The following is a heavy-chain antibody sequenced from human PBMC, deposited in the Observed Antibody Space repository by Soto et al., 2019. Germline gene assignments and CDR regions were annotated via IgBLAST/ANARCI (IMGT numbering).Heavy chain of an antibody. Sequence: PSETLSLTCAVYSGSFSGYYWSWVRQPPGKGLEWIGDITDSGSTHYNPSLKSRVTMSVDTSKSQFSLKLSSVTAADTAVYYCAKPYGDYPFDYWGQGTLVTVSS. D-gene: IGHD4-17*01. V-gene: IGHV4-34*01. CDR3: AKPYGDYPFDY. CDR2: ITDSGST. J-gene: IGHJ4*02. CDR1: SGSFSGYY.